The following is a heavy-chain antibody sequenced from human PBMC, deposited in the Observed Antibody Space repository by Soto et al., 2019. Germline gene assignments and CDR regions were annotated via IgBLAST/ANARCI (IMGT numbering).Heavy chain of an antibody. D-gene: IGHD3-10*01. CDR2: ISGSGANT. V-gene: IGHV3-23*01. CDR3: AKAAACHGSASYFPFDD. CDR1: AFSFSSYA. Sequence: EVQLLESGGGLVQPGGSLRLSCAASAFSFSSYAMSWVRQAPGKGLEWVSSISGSGANTYYVESVKGRFTVSRDNSKNTLYLQMRSLGGEDTAVYKCAKAAACHGSASYFPFDDWGLGTRVTVSS. J-gene: IGHJ4*02.